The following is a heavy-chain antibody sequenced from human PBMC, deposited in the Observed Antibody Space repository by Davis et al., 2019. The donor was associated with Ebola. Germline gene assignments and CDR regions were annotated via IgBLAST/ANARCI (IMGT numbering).Heavy chain of an antibody. Sequence: GESLKISCAASGFTFSSYAMHWVRQAPGKGLEWVAVISYDGSNKYYADSVKGRFTISRDNSKNTLYLQMNSLRAEDTAVYYCARGVYCSGGSCYAYGMDVWGKGTTVTVSS. CDR3: ARGVYCSGGSCYAYGMDV. V-gene: IGHV3-30*04. CDR2: ISYDGSNK. J-gene: IGHJ6*04. D-gene: IGHD2-15*01. CDR1: GFTFSSYA.